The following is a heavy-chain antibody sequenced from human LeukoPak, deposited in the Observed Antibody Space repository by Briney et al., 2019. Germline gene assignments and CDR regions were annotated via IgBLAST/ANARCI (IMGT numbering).Heavy chain of an antibody. J-gene: IGHJ5*02. Sequence: PSETLSLTCTVSGGSISSYYWSWIRQPPGKGLEWIGEINHSGSTNYNPSLKSRVTISVDTSKNQFSLKLSSVTAADTAVYYCARVGFRPRRGWFDPWGQGTLVTVSS. CDR3: ARVGFRPRRGWFDP. V-gene: IGHV4-34*01. CDR1: GGSISSYY. CDR2: INHSGST. D-gene: IGHD3-10*01.